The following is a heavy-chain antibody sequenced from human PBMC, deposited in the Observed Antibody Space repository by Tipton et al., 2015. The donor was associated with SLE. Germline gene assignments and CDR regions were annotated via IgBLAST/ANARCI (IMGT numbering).Heavy chain of an antibody. V-gene: IGHV4-30-2*01. CDR1: GGSISSGGYS. CDR3: ARDRGYCSSASCYNWFDP. Sequence: TLSLTCAVSGGSISSGGYSWNWIRQPPGKGLEWIGYIYHSGSTSYNPPLKSRVTISVDRSKNQFSLKLSSVTAADTAVYYCARDRGYCSSASCYNWFDPWGQGTLVTVSS. D-gene: IGHD2-2*01. CDR2: IYHSGST. J-gene: IGHJ5*02.